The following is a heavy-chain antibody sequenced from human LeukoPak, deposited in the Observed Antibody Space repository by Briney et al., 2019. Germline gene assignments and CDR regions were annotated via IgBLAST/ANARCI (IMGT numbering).Heavy chain of an antibody. V-gene: IGHV4-39*02. Sequence: SETLSLTCSVSGGSISSSNYYWGWIRQPPGEGLEWIATIYYSGSTYYNPSLKSRVTIFIDTSKNDFSLKLSSVTAADTAVYYCARGLRQLVRSWHYWGQGTLVTVSS. CDR1: GGSISSSNYY. CDR2: IYYSGST. CDR3: ARGLRQLVRSWHY. D-gene: IGHD6-6*01. J-gene: IGHJ4*02.